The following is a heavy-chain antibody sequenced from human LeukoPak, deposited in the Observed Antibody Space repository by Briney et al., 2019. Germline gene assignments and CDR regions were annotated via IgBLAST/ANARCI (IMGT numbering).Heavy chain of an antibody. J-gene: IGHJ4*02. CDR1: GYTFTDYY. CDR2: MHPNSGGT. V-gene: IGHV1-2*02. CDR3: ASLAHFDGSTYYPDF. D-gene: IGHD3-22*01. Sequence: APVKVSCKASGYTFTDYYLHWLRQAPGQGLEWMGWMHPNSGGTNYAQNFQGRVTMTRDTSITTAYMELSRLTSDDTAVYYCASLAHFDGSTYYPDFWGQGTLVTVSS.